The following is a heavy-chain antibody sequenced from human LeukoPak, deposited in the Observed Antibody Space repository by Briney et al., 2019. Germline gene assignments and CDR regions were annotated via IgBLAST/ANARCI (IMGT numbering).Heavy chain of an antibody. J-gene: IGHJ6*02. Sequence: SCKASGFTFSSYAMHWVRQAPGKGLEWVAVISYDGSNKYYADSVKGRFTISRDNSKNTLYLQMNSLRAEDTAVYYCAREGCSSTSCYAWDYYYGMDVWGQGTTVTVSS. CDR1: GFTFSSYA. CDR2: ISYDGSNK. D-gene: IGHD2-2*01. V-gene: IGHV3-30-3*01. CDR3: AREGCSSTSCYAWDYYYGMDV.